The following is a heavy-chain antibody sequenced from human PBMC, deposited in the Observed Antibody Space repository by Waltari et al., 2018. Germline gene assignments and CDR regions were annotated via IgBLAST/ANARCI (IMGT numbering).Heavy chain of an antibody. J-gene: IGHJ4*02. CDR2: INSNYSYI. CDR3: AREARDSSSAFDY. CDR1: GFTSSSDS. V-gene: IGHV3-21*01. Sequence: EVQWGEAEGGWGKTEGLLRRSCADLGFTSSSDSMTCVRPAAGQGLEWKGWILASSINSNYSYISYADSVKTRFTISRNNAKNSLYLQLDSLGAEDTAVYYCAREARDSSSAFDYWGQGTLVTVSS. D-gene: IGHD6-6*01.